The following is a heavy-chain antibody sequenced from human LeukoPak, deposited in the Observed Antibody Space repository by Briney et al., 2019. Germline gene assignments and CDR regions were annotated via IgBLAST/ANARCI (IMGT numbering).Heavy chain of an antibody. D-gene: IGHD2-15*01. J-gene: IGHJ4*02. V-gene: IGHV3-23*01. CDR3: AKQLGYCSDGSCYFPY. CDR2: ISNNGGYT. CDR1: GFTFSSSA. Sequence: GGYLRLSCAASGFTFSSSAMSWVRQAPGKGLEWVSAISNNGGYTYYADSVQGRFTISRDNSKSTLCLQMNSLRAEDTAVYYCAKQLGYCSDGSCYFPYWGQGTLVTVSS.